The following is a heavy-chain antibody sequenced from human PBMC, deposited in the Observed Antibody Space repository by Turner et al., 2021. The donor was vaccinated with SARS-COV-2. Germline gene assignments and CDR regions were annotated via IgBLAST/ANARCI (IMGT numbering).Heavy chain of an antibody. CDR3: ARRGRASRFSFDY. D-gene: IGHD1-26*01. V-gene: IGHV4-39*01. CDR2: IHYIGTT. CDR1: GGSVSSSDHY. J-gene: IGHJ4*02. Sequence: QLQLQESGPGLVNPSETLSLTCTVSGGSVSSSDHYWDWIRQPPGKGLDWIGSIHYIGTTYYNPSLKSRVTISVDTSKNQFSLNLTSVTAADTAVYFCARRGRASRFSFDYWGQGRLLTVSS.